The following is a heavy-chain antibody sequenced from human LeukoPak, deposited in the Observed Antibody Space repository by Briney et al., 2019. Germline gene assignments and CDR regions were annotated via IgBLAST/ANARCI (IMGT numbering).Heavy chain of an antibody. CDR1: GYSISSGNY. V-gene: IGHV4-38-2*01. CDR2: SFYSGTT. Sequence: SETLSLTCAVSGYSISSGNYWGWIRQPPGKGLEWIGSSFYSGTTYYNPSLKSRVTISIDTSKNQVSLNLRSVTAADTAVYYCARAGFDIRGQGTMVTVSS. J-gene: IGHJ3*02. CDR3: ARAGFDI.